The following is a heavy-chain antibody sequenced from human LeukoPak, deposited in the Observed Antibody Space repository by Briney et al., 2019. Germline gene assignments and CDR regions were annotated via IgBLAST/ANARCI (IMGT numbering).Heavy chain of an antibody. CDR3: ARDEGSGWDY. V-gene: IGHV3-7*01. CDR1: GFTFDKYW. Sequence: GGSLRLSCAASGFTFDKYWMNWVRQAPGKGLEWVANIKGDGSERYYVDSVKGRFTISRDNAKNSLYLEMNSLRAEDTAVYFCARDEGSGWDYWGQGTLVTVSS. D-gene: IGHD6-19*01. CDR2: IKGDGSER. J-gene: IGHJ4*02.